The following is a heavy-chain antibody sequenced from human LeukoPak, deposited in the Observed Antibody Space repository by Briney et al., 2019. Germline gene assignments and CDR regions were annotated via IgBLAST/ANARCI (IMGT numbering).Heavy chain of an antibody. CDR2: IYNSGST. V-gene: IGHV4-59*01. CDR1: GGPITTYY. D-gene: IGHD1-14*01. CDR3: VRGGSVNPALIDY. Sequence: PSETLSLTCTVSGGPITTYYWSWIRQPPGKGLEWIGFIYNSGSTKYNPSLGSRGTISEDTAKNQFSLKLTSVTAADTAIYYCVRGGSVNPALIDYWGQGTLVTVSS. J-gene: IGHJ4*02.